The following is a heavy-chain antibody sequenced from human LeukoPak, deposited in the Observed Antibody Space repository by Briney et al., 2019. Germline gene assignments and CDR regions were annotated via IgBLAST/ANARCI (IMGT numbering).Heavy chain of an antibody. CDR1: GFTFSSYA. D-gene: IGHD5-18*01. CDR2: ISGSGGST. V-gene: IGHV3-23*01. Sequence: GGSLRLSCAASGFTFSSYAMSWVRQAPGKGLEWVSAISGSGGSTYYADSVKGRFTISRDNSKNTLYLQMNSLRAEDTAVYYRAKGPTAMVSSIDYWGQGTLVTVSS. CDR3: AKGPTAMVSSIDY. J-gene: IGHJ4*02.